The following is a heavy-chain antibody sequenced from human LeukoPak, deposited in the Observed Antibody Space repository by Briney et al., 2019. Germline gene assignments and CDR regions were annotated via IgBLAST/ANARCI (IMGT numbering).Heavy chain of an antibody. D-gene: IGHD6-19*01. V-gene: IGHV4-61*02. CDR1: GGSISSGSYY. CDR3: ARGRRSGWWYYYYMDV. Sequence: SETLSLTCTVPGGSISSGSYYWSWIRQPAGKGLEWIGRIYTSGSTNYNPSLKSRVTISVDTSKNQFSLKLSSVTAADTAVYYCARGRRSGWWYYYYMDVWGKGTTVTISS. J-gene: IGHJ6*03. CDR2: IYTSGST.